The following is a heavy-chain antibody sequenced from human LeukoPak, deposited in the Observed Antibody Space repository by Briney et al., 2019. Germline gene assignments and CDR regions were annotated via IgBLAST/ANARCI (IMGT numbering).Heavy chain of an antibody. J-gene: IGHJ4*02. CDR1: GGSITSHY. CDR2: IYYSGIT. Sequence: SEPLSLTCTVSGGSITSHYWSWIRQPPGKELEWIGYIYYSGITDYNPSLRSRVTISVDTSKNQFSLKLNSVTAADTAVYYCARTGSTWPKTFDYWGQGTLVSVSS. D-gene: IGHD6-13*01. V-gene: IGHV4-59*08. CDR3: ARTGSTWPKTFDY.